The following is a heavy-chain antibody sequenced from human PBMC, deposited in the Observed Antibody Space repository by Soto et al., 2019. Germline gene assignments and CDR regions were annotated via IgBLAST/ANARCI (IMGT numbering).Heavy chain of an antibody. D-gene: IGHD3-16*02. Sequence: ASVKVSCKASGYTFTSYGISWVRQAPGQGLEWMGWISAYNGNTNYAQKLQGRVTMTTDTSTSTAYMELRSLRSDDTAVYYCARDPRSWGGYRNSYDAFDIWGQGTMVTVSS. CDR1: GYTFTSYG. CDR3: ARDPRSWGGYRNSYDAFDI. CDR2: ISAYNGNT. J-gene: IGHJ3*02. V-gene: IGHV1-18*01.